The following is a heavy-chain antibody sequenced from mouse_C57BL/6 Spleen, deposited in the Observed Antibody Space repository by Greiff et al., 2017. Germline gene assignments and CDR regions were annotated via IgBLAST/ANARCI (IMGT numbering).Heavy chain of an antibody. J-gene: IGHJ2*01. CDR2: ISSGRSYT. D-gene: IGHD4-1*01. CDR3: ASHTPSWEGVYYYY. V-gene: IGHV5-6*01. CDR1: GFTFSSYG. Sequence: EVKLQESGGDLVKPGGSLKLSCAASGFTFSSYGMSWVRQTPDKRLEWVATISSGRSYTYNSDSVKGRFTISRDNAKYTLYLQMSSLKSEDTAMYCCASHTPSWEGVYYYYWGQGTTLTVSS.